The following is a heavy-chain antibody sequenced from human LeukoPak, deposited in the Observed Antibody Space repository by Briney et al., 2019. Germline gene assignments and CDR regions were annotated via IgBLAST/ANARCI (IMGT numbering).Heavy chain of an antibody. J-gene: IGHJ4*02. CDR1: GYTFTGYY. CDR2: INPNSGGT. CDR3: ARVHYDTHDRDGDDY. D-gene: IGHD3-9*01. V-gene: IGHV1-2*06. Sequence: ASVKVSCKASGYTFTGYYMHWVRQAPGQGLEWMGRINPNSGGTNYAQEFQGRVTMTRDTSISTAYMELSRLRSDDTAVYYCARVHYDTHDRDGDDYWGQGTLVTVS.